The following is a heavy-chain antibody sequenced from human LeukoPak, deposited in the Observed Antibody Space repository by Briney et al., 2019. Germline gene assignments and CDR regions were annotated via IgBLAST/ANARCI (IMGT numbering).Heavy chain of an antibody. CDR3: AREYCSSTSCYRWDNWFDP. CDR2: INAGNGNT. CDR1: GYTFTSYA. D-gene: IGHD2-2*01. Sequence: ASVKVSCKASGYTFTSYAMHWVRQAPGQRLEWMGWINAGNGNTKYSQKFQGRVTMTRNTSISTAYMELSSLRSEDTAVYYCAREYCSSTSCYRWDNWFDPWGQGTLVIVSS. V-gene: IGHV1-3*01. J-gene: IGHJ5*02.